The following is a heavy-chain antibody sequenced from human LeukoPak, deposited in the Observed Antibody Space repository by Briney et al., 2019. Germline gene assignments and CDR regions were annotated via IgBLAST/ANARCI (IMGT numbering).Heavy chain of an antibody. CDR1: GYTFTNCG. J-gene: IGHJ4*02. D-gene: IGHD6-19*01. CDR3: ARDQGRSSSGGY. V-gene: IGHV1-18*01. Sequence: ASVKVSCKASGYTFTNCGISWVRQAPGQGFEWMGWISAYNGNTNYAQKVQGRVTMTTDTSTSTAYMELRSLRSDDTAVYYCARDQGRSSSGGYWGQGTLVTVSS. CDR2: ISAYNGNT.